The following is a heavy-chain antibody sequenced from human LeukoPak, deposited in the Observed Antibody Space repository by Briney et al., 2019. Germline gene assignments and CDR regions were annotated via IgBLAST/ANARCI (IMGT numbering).Heavy chain of an antibody. CDR1: GYTFTDYY. CDR2: INPNRDGT. Sequence: ASVKVSCKASGYTFTDYYMHWVRQAPGQGLEWMGWINPNRDGTNYAQKFQGRVTMTRDTSISTAYMELSRLRSDDTAVYYCARDARRTNDYWGQGTLVTVSS. CDR3: ARDARRTNDY. J-gene: IGHJ4*02. V-gene: IGHV1-2*02.